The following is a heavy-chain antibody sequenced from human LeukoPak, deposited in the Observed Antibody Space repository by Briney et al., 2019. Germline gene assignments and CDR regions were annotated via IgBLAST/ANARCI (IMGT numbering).Heavy chain of an antibody. CDR3: ARDRCSGGSCYSTRHWFDP. CDR1: GGSISSFY. D-gene: IGHD2-15*01. CDR2: IYYSGST. V-gene: IGHV4-59*01. Sequence: SETLSLTCTVSGGSISSFYWSWIRQPPGKGLEWIGYIYYSGSTNYNPSLMSRVTISVDTSKNQFSLKLSSVTAADTAVYYCARDRCSGGSCYSTRHWFDPWGQGTLVTVSS. J-gene: IGHJ5*02.